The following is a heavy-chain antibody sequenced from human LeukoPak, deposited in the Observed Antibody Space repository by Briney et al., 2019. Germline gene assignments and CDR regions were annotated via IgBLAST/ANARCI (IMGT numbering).Heavy chain of an antibody. CDR3: ARERRDGSNYYYYYYMDV. Sequence: SETLSLTCTVSGGSISSYYWSWIRQPPGKGLEWIGYIYYSGSTNYNPSLKSRVTISVDTSKNQFSLKLSSVTAADTAVYYCARERRDGSNYYYYYYMDVWGKGTTVTISS. J-gene: IGHJ6*03. V-gene: IGHV4-59*12. CDR2: IYYSGST. CDR1: GGSISSYY. D-gene: IGHD5-24*01.